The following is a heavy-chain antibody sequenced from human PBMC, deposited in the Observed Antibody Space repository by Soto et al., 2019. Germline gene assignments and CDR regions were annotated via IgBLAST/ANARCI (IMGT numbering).Heavy chain of an antibody. V-gene: IGHV5-51*01. Sequence: GEYLQISCQGSGDSFASYCIGLGRQMPGKDLEWMGIIYPGDSDTRYSPSFQGQVTISADKSLRTAYLQWTSLKASDTALYYCARTLFFTLRFYPNCMHVWGKGPTV. CDR3: ARTLFFTLRFYPNCMHV. CDR1: GDSFASYC. CDR2: IYPGDSDT. D-gene: IGHD3-16*01. J-gene: IGHJ6*04.